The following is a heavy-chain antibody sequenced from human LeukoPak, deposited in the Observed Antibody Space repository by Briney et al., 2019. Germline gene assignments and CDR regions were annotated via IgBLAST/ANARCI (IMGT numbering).Heavy chain of an antibody. Sequence: GGSLRLPCAASGFTFSSYAMSWVRQAPGKGLEWVSAISGSGGSTYYADSVKGRFTISRDNSKNTLYLQMNSLRAEDTAVYYCAKDPHNCSGSSCYSYYFDYWGQGTLVTVSS. V-gene: IGHV3-23*01. CDR3: AKDPHNCSGSSCYSYYFDY. CDR2: ISGSGGST. J-gene: IGHJ4*02. CDR1: GFTFSSYA. D-gene: IGHD2-15*01.